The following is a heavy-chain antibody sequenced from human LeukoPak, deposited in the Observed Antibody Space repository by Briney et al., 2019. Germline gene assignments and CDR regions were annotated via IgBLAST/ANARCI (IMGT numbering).Heavy chain of an antibody. CDR2: ISSSSSTI. Sequence: GGSLRLSCAASGFTFSSYSMNWVRQAPGKGLEWVSYISSSSSTIYYADSVKGRFTISRDNAKNSLFLQMNSLRAEDTAVYFCARDAGYNGNYYFDYWGQGTLVSVSS. D-gene: IGHD1-7*01. J-gene: IGHJ4*02. V-gene: IGHV3-48*01. CDR1: GFTFSSYS. CDR3: ARDAGYNGNYYFDY.